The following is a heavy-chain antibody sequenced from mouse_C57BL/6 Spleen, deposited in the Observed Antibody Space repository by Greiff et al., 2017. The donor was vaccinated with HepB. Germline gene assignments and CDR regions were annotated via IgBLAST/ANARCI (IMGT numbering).Heavy chain of an antibody. CDR2: INPSNGGT. CDR1: GYTFTSYW. D-gene: IGHD2-3*01. Sequence: QVQLQQPGTELVKPGASVKLSCQASGYTFTSYWMHWVKQRPGQGLEWIVNINPSNGGTNFNEKFKSKATLTVDNASSTAYMQLSSLTSEDSAVYYCARWSGYYDWDFAYWGQGTLVTVSA. J-gene: IGHJ3*01. V-gene: IGHV1-53*01. CDR3: ARWSGYYDWDFAY.